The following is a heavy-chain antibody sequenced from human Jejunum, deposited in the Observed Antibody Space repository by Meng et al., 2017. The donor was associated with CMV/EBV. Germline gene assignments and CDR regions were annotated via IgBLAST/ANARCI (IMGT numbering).Heavy chain of an antibody. CDR2: IYSSGRA. V-gene: IGHV4-30-4*08. CDR1: ISSGDYF. Sequence: ISSGDYFWTWIRQPPGKGLEWIGFIYSSGRAYYNPSLASRLTISVDTSKNQFSLRLSSVTAADTAVYYCARTQDCSITSCYTGFDPWGQGTLVTVSS. CDR3: ARTQDCSITSCYTGFDP. D-gene: IGHD2-2*01. J-gene: IGHJ5*02.